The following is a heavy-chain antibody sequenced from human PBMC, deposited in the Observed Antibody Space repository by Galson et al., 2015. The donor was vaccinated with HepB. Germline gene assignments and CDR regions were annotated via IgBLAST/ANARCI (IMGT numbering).Heavy chain of an antibody. Sequence: SLRLSCAASGFTFSSYAMHWVRQAPGKGLEWVAGISYDGSNKYYADSVKGRFTISRDNSKNTLYLQMNSLRAEDTAVYYCAGTAYYYDSSGYSDPYYYDYGMDVWGQGTTVTVSS. CDR1: GFTFSSYA. CDR3: AGTAYYYDSSGYSDPYYYDYGMDV. CDR2: ISYDGSNK. D-gene: IGHD3-22*01. V-gene: IGHV3-30-3*01. J-gene: IGHJ6*02.